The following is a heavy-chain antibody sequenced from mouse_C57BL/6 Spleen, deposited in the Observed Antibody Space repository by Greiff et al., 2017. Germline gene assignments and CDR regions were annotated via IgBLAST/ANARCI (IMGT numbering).Heavy chain of an antibody. D-gene: IGHD2-1*01. CDR2: IDPSDSYT. CDR3: ARLDGNYGGYYAMDD. J-gene: IGHJ4*01. CDR1: GYTFTSYW. V-gene: IGHV1-59*01. Sequence: VQLQQPGAELVRPGTSVKLSCKASGYTFTSYWMHWVKQRPGQGLEWIGVIDPSDSYTNYNQKFKGKATLTVDTSSSTAYMQLSSLTSEDSAVYYCARLDGNYGGYYAMDDWGQGTSVTVSS.